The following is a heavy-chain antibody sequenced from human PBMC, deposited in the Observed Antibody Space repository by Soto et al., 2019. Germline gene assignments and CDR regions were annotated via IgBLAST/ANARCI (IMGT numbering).Heavy chain of an antibody. J-gene: IGHJ4*02. Sequence: VHLQQLGAGLLRPSETLSLTCIVSGESFSGYYWSWIRQSPDKGLEWIGEVYGSGETKYNPSLKSRISISEDPSKTHFYLRMTSMTASDTAVYYCARGFSNSVTTRFDSWGQGTRVTFS. CDR3: ARGFSNSVTTRFDS. CDR2: VYGSGET. CDR1: GESFSGYY. D-gene: IGHD4-4*01. V-gene: IGHV4-34*01.